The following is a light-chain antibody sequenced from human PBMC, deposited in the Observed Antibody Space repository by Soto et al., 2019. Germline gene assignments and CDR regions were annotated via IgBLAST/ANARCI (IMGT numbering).Light chain of an antibody. CDR3: QQYAKAPLT. V-gene: IGKV3-20*01. CDR1: QSIRSSS. J-gene: IGKJ1*01. Sequence: EIVLTQSPGTLSLSPGERATLSCRASQSIRSSSLAWYQQNPGPAPRLLICGGSSSATGAQDRFGASGSGTDFTLTISIQEPEDFAVYYCQQYAKAPLTFGQGTKVDIK. CDR2: GGS.